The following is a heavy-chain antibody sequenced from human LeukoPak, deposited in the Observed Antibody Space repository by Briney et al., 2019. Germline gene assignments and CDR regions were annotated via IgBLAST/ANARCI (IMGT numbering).Heavy chain of an antibody. CDR3: ARASRIYCSGGSCLSWFDP. CDR1: GFTFSSYE. Sequence: GGSLRLSCAASGFTFSSYEMNWVRQAPGKGLEWVSGINWNGGSTGYADSVKGRFTISRDNAKNSLYLQMNSLRAEDTALYHCARASRIYCSGGSCLSWFDPWGQGTLVTVSS. J-gene: IGHJ5*02. CDR2: INWNGGST. D-gene: IGHD2-15*01. V-gene: IGHV3-20*01.